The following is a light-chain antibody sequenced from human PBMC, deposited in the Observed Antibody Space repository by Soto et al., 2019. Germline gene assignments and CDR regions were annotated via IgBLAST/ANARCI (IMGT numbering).Light chain of an antibody. J-gene: IGLJ1*01. CDR1: SGNVGAYDR. CDR2: DVS. CDR3: ASYTNSITYV. V-gene: IGLV2-11*01. Sequence: QSALTQPRSVSGSPGQSVTISCTGTSGNVGAYDRVSWYQHHPTKAPKLIIYDVSDRPSGVPYRFSGSKSGSTASLSISGLQAEDEADYYCASYTNSITYVFGSGTKLTVL.